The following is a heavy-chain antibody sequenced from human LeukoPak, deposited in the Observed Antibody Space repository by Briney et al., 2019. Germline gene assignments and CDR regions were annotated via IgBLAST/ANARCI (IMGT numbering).Heavy chain of an antibody. D-gene: IGHD6-19*01. J-gene: IGHJ4*02. CDR2: ISGGGHST. V-gene: IGHV3-23*01. Sequence: GGSLRLSCAASGFTFSSYAMTWVRQAPGKGLEWVSAISGGGHSTYSADSVKGRFTVSRDNSKNTLYPQMDSLRAEDTAVYYCAKEGALMPQWLEYMDYWGQGTLVTVSS. CDR3: AKEGALMPQWLEYMDY. CDR1: GFTFSSYA.